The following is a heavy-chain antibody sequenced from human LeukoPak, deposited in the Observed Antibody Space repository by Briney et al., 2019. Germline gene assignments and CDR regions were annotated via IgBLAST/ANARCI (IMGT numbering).Heavy chain of an antibody. CDR1: GFTFSSYA. CDR3: AKAIVVVNYFDY. V-gene: IGHV3-23*01. J-gene: IGHJ4*02. D-gene: IGHD3-22*01. Sequence: GGSLRLSCAASGFTFSSYAMSWVRQAPGKGLEWVSAISGSGGSTYYADSVRGRFTISRDNSKNTLFLQMNSLRAEDTAVYYCAKAIVVVNYFDYWGQGTLVTVSS. CDR2: ISGSGGST.